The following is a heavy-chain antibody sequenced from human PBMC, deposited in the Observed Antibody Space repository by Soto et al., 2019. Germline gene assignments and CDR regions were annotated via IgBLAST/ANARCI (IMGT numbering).Heavy chain of an antibody. J-gene: IGHJ6*02. CDR2: IYPGDSDT. Sequence: PGESLKISCKGSGYSFTSYWIGWVRQMPGKGLEWMGIIYPGDSDTRYSPSFQGQVTISADKSISTAYLQWSSLKASDTAMYYCARQAYDFWSGLSFYYYYYGMDVWGQGTTVTV. CDR1: GYSFTSYW. CDR3: ARQAYDFWSGLSFYYYYYGMDV. D-gene: IGHD3-3*01. V-gene: IGHV5-51*01.